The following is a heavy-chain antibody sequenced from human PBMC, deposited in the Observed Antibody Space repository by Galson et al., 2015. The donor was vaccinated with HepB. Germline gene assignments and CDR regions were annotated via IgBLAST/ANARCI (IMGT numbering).Heavy chain of an antibody. CDR1: GFTFDDYG. V-gene: IGHV3-20*04. Sequence: LRLSCAASGFTFDDYGMSWVRQAPGKGLEWVSGINWNGGSTGYADSVKGRFTISRDNAKNSLYLQMNSLRAEDTALYYCARAHSYSDRYSRLYYFDYWGQGILVTVSS. J-gene: IGHJ4*02. D-gene: IGHD3-16*02. CDR3: ARAHSYSDRYSRLYYFDY. CDR2: INWNGGST.